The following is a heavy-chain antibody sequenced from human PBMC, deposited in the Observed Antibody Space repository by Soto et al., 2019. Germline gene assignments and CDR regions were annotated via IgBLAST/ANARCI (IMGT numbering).Heavy chain of an antibody. J-gene: IGHJ5*02. D-gene: IGHD3-9*01. CDR3: AREGYYDILTGYSP. V-gene: IGHV4-31*03. CDR1: GGSISSGGYY. CDR2: IYYSGST. Sequence: SETLSLTCTASGGSISSGGYYWSWIRQHPGKGLEWIGYIYYSGSTYYNPSLKSRVTISVDTSKNQFSLKLSSVTAADTAVYYCAREGYYDILTGYSPWGQGTLVTVSS.